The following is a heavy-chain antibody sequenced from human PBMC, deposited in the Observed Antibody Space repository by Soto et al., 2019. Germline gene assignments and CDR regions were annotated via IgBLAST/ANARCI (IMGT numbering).Heavy chain of an antibody. J-gene: IGHJ6*02. CDR1: GFTFSTYA. Sequence: GVSLRLSCAASGFTFSTYAMSWVRQAPGKGLEWVSTIYSSGDRIYYADSVKGRFTISRDNSKNTLYLQMNSLGAEDTAVYYCAKGPISPYGMDVWGQGTTVTVSS. D-gene: IGHD3-3*01. CDR2: IYSSGDRI. V-gene: IGHV3-23*01. CDR3: AKGPISPYGMDV.